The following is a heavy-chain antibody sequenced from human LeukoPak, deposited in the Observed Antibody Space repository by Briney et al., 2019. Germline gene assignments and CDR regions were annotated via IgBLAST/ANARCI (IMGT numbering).Heavy chain of an antibody. Sequence: GASVKASCKPSGYTFTSYYMHWVRQSPGQRLEWMGIINPSGGSTSYAQKFQSRVTMTRDMSTSTVYMELSSLRSEDTAVYYCARRDIVRGFDYWGQGTLVTVSS. CDR3: ARRDIVRGFDY. CDR2: INPSGGST. D-gene: IGHD2-8*01. V-gene: IGHV1-46*01. CDR1: GYTFTSYY. J-gene: IGHJ4*02.